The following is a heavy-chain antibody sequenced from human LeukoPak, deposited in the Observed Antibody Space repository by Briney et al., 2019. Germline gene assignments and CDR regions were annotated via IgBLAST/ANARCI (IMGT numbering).Heavy chain of an antibody. D-gene: IGHD3-10*01. CDR2: INHSGST. CDR1: GGSFSGYY. V-gene: IGHV4-34*01. Sequence: SETQSLTCAVYGGSFSGYYWSWIRQPPGKGLEWIGEINHSGSTNYNPSLKSRVTISVDTSKNQFSLKLSSVTAADTAVYYCARVRGAFDYWGQGTLVTVSS. J-gene: IGHJ4*02. CDR3: ARVRGAFDY.